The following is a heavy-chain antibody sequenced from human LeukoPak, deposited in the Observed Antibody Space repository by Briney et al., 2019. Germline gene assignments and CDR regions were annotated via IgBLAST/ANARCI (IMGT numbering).Heavy chain of an antibody. Sequence: PGGSLRLSCAASGLVINNYSFNWVRQAPGKGLEWVSYISSSSTTIYYADSVRGRFTISRDNPKNSVYLQMNSLRAEDTAVYYCAGGGFDYWGQGILVTVSS. J-gene: IGHJ4*02. CDR3: AGGGFDY. V-gene: IGHV3-48*04. CDR2: ISSSSTTI. CDR1: GLVINNYS.